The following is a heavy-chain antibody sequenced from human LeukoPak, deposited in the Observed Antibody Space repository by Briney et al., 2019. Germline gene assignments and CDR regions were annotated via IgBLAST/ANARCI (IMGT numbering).Heavy chain of an antibody. CDR1: GGTFSSYA. CDR3: AREGYCSGGSCYSGVAFDI. J-gene: IGHJ3*02. D-gene: IGHD2-15*01. CDR2: IIPIFGTA. V-gene: IGHV1-69*05. Sequence: ASVKVSCKASGGTFSSYAISWVRQAPGQGLEWMGGIIPIFGTANYAQKFQGRVTITTDESTSTAYMELSSLRSEDTAVYYCAREGYCSGGSCYSGVAFDIWGQGTMVTVSS.